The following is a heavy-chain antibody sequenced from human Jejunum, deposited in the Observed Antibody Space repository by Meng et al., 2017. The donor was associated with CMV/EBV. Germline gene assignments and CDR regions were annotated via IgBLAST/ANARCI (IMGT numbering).Heavy chain of an antibody. CDR2: MKTGGSEK. V-gene: IGHV3-7*02. J-gene: IGHJ4*02. CDR1: DLVFRNCW. CDR3: ARGNALDF. Sequence: SCVGADLVFRNCWVGWARQAPGRGLKWVASMKTGGSEKYYVDSVKGRFTMSRDNAKSSLYLQMNGLRAEDTAVYYCARGNALDFWGLGTRVTVSS.